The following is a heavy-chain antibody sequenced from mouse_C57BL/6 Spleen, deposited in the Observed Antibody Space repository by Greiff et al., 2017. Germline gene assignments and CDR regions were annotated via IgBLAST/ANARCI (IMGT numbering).Heavy chain of an antibody. CDR1: GYAFTNYL. CDR3: GEDCDGYDFDY. Sequence: QVQLQQSGAELVRPGTSVKLSCKASGYAFTNYLIEWVKQRPGQGLEWIGVINPGSGGTNYNEKFKGKATLTADKSSSTAYMQLSSLTSEDSAVYFCGEDCDGYDFDYWGQGTTLTVSS. V-gene: IGHV1-54*01. J-gene: IGHJ2*01. D-gene: IGHD2-3*01. CDR2: INPGSGGT.